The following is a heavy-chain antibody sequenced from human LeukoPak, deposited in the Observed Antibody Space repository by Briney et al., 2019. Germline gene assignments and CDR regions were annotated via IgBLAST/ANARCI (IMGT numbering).Heavy chain of an antibody. Sequence: ASVKVSCKASGYTFTSYGISWVRQAPGQGLEWMGWISAYNGNTNYAQKLQGRVTMTTDTSTSTAYMELRSLRSDDTAVYYCARDRLRYSSRQDAFDIWGQGTMVTVSS. J-gene: IGHJ3*02. CDR2: ISAYNGNT. CDR3: ARDRLRYSSRQDAFDI. D-gene: IGHD6-19*01. CDR1: GYTFTSYG. V-gene: IGHV1-18*01.